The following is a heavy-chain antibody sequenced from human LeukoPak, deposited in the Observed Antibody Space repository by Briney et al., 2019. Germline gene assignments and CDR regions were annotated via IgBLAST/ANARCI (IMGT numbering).Heavy chain of an antibody. Sequence: ASVKVSCKASGYTFNNFGINWVRQAPGQGLEWMGWISSYNDNTNYARKFQGRVTMTTDTSTSTAYMELSSLRSEDTAVYYCATDQSMVRGVTNWFDPWGQGTLVTVSS. CDR2: ISSYNDNT. CDR3: ATDQSMVRGVTNWFDP. V-gene: IGHV1-18*04. J-gene: IGHJ5*02. D-gene: IGHD3-10*01. CDR1: GYTFNNFG.